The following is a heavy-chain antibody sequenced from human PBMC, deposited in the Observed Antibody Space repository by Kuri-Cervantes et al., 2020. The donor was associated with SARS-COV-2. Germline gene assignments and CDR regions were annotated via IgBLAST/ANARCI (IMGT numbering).Heavy chain of an antibody. Sequence: GESLKISCAASGFTFSSYWMSWVRQAPGKGLEWGANIKQDGSEKYYVDSVKGRFTISRDNAKNSLYLQMDSLRAEDTAVYYCARDRHSSGYYPRGFDYWGQGTLVTVSS. CDR2: IKQDGSEK. J-gene: IGHJ4*02. CDR3: ARDRHSSGYYPRGFDY. CDR1: GFTFSSYW. V-gene: IGHV3-7*01. D-gene: IGHD3-22*01.